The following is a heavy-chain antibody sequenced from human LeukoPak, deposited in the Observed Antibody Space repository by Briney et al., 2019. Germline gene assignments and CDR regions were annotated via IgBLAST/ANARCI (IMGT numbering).Heavy chain of an antibody. CDR3: AKRGADSGGNSALVAFDI. V-gene: IGHV3-48*01. D-gene: IGHD4-23*01. CDR2: ISPSSTSI. CDR1: GFTFSRYS. J-gene: IGHJ3*02. Sequence: PGGSLRLSCAASGFTFSRYSMNWVRQAPGKGLEWISYISPSSTSIHYADSVKGRFTISRDNSKNTLYLQMNSLRAEDTAVYYCAKRGADSGGNSALVAFDIWGQGTLVTVSS.